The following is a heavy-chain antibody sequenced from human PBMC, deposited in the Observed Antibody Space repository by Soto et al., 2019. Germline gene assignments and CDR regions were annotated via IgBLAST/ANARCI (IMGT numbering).Heavy chain of an antibody. V-gene: IGHV1-18*01. CDR1: GYTFNIYG. CDR2: ISAYNGQT. J-gene: IGHJ6*02. Sequence: QVQLVQSGVEVKKPGASVKVSCKASGYTFNIYGISWVRQAPGQGLEWLGWISAYNGQTKDAQKFQGRVFITTDTSTTTDYMELRSLRSDDTAVYYCARDYGNTGGMDVWGQGTTVTVSS. CDR3: ARDYGNTGGMDV. D-gene: IGHD4-4*01.